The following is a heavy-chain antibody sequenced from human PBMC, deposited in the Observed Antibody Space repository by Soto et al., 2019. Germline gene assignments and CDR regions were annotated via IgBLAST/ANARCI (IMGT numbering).Heavy chain of an antibody. Sequence: SETLSLTCAVYGGSFSDYYWNWIRQPPGKGLEWIGEINHRGSMNYNPSLKSRVNISIDTSKKQFSLKLSSVTAADTAVYYCARGAIVVVPAAYWFDPWGQGTLVTVSS. J-gene: IGHJ5*02. CDR3: ARGAIVVVPAAYWFDP. CDR2: INHRGSM. D-gene: IGHD2-2*01. CDR1: GGSFSDYY. V-gene: IGHV4-34*01.